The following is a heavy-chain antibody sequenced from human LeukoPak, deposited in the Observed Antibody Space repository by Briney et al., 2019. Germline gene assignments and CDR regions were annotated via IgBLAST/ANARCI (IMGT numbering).Heavy chain of an antibody. V-gene: IGHV1-2*02. J-gene: IGHJ4*02. CDR3: ARGGSGWPTPFDY. D-gene: IGHD6-25*01. CDR2: INPNSGGT. Sequence: ASVTVSCKASGYTFTGYYMHWVRQAPGQGLEWVGWINPNSGGTKCPQKFQGRVTMTRDTSISTAYMELGRLRSDDTAVYYCARGGSGWPTPFDYWGQGTLVTVSS. CDR1: GYTFTGYY.